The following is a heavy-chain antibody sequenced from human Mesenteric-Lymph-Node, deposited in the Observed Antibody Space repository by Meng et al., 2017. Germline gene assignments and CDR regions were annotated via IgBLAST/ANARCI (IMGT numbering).Heavy chain of an antibody. V-gene: IGHV4-31*03. Sequence: QVQLQESGPGLVKPSQTLSLTCTVSVGPISSGAYYWTWIRQHPGKGLEWIGYTYYTGSTYYNPSLKSRVTISGDTSKNQFSLKLSSVTAADTAVYYCATWIQLGAFDYWGQGTLVTVSS. CDR3: ATWIQLGAFDY. D-gene: IGHD1-1*01. CDR1: VGPISSGAYY. J-gene: IGHJ4*02. CDR2: TYYTGST.